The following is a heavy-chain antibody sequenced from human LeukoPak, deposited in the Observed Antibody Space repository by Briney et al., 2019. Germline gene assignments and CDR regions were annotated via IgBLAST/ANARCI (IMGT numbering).Heavy chain of an antibody. Sequence: GGSLRLSCAASGFTFSDYYMSWIRQAPGKGLEWVSYISSSGSTIYYADSVKGRFTISRDNSKNTLYLQMSSLRAEDTAIYYCAKNFGGHNLNDPSFDYWGQGTLVTVSS. V-gene: IGHV3-11*01. CDR1: GFTFSDYY. J-gene: IGHJ4*02. D-gene: IGHD5-24*01. CDR2: ISSSGSTI. CDR3: AKNFGGHNLNDPSFDY.